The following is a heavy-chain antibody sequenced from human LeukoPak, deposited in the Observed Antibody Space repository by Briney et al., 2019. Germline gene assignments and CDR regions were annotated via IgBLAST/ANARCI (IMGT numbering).Heavy chain of an antibody. CDR1: GFTFDDYA. CDR3: AKVGVVVALNGGFDI. V-gene: IGHV3-43*02. Sequence: GGSLRLSCAASGFTFDDYAFHWVRQTPGKALEWVSLISVDGETTYYADSVKGRFTISRDNSKNFLYLQMDSLRTEDTALYYCAKVGVVVALNGGFDIWGHGTMVTVSS. CDR2: ISVDGETT. D-gene: IGHD2-15*01. J-gene: IGHJ3*02.